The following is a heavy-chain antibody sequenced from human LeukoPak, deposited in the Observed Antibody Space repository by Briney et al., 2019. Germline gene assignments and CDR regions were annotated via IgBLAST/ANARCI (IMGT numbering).Heavy chain of an antibody. V-gene: IGHV3-15*01. CDR2: INSKADGETT. Sequence: PGGSLRLSCAASRFTFSNAWMNWVRQAPGKGLEWVGRINSKADGETTDYAARLKGRFTITRDDSNNMVYLQMNSLKIEDTAVYYCAIDEPNYAPYDFDYWGQGTLVTVSS. D-gene: IGHD4/OR15-4a*01. CDR1: RFTFSNAW. CDR3: AIDEPNYAPYDFDY. J-gene: IGHJ4*02.